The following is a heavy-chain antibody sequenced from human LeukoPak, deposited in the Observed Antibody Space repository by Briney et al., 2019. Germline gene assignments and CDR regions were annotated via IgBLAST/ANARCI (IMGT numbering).Heavy chain of an antibody. D-gene: IGHD6-13*01. CDR3: ARAAAAGTPY. V-gene: IGHV4-28*03. CDR1: GYSINSSDW. J-gene: IGHJ4*02. Sequence: SDTLSLTCAVSGYSINSSDWWGWIRQPPGKGLEWIGYIYHSGSTYYNPSLKSRVTISVDRSKNQFSLKLSSVTAADTAVYYCARAAAAGTPYWGQGTLVTVSS. CDR2: IYHSGST.